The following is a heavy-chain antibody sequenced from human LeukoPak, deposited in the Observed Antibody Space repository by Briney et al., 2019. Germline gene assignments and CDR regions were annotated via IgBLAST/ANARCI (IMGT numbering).Heavy chain of an antibody. D-gene: IGHD3-10*01. CDR3: AKEFGLGGDPFDY. CDR2: ISGSGGST. Sequence: PGGSLRLSCAASGFTFSTYPMSCVRQAPGGGLEWVSAISGSGGSTYYADSVKGRFTISRDNSKNTLYLQMNSQRAEATVVYYCAKEFGLGGDPFDYWGQGTLVTVSS. V-gene: IGHV3-23*01. CDR1: GFTFSTYP. J-gene: IGHJ4*02.